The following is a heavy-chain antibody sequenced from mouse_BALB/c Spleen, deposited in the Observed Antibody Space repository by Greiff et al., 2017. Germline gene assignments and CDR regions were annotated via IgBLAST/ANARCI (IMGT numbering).Heavy chain of an antibody. CDR2: ISNGGGST. D-gene: IGHD2-3*01. J-gene: IGHJ3*01. V-gene: IGHV5-12-2*01. CDR3: ARRGIYDGYSGFAY. CDR1: GFTFSSYT. Sequence: EVQLVESGGGLVQPGGSLKLSCAASGFTFSSYTMSWVRQTPEKRLEWVAYISNGGGSTYYPDTVKGRFTISRDNAKNTLYLQMSSLKSEDTAMYYCARRGIYDGYSGFAYWGQGTLVTVSA.